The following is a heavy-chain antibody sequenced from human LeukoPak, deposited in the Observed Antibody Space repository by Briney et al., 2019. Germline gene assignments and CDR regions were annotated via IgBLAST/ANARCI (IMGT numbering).Heavy chain of an antibody. CDR3: ARVPPYSGSYFYFDY. CDR2: INAGNGNT. J-gene: IGHJ4*02. CDR1: GYTFTSYA. D-gene: IGHD1-26*01. Sequence: ASVKVSCKASGYTFTSYAMHWVRQAPGQRLEWMGWINAGNGNTKYSQKFQGRVTITRDTSASTAYMELRSLRSDDTAMYYCARVPPYSGSYFYFDYWGQGTLVTVSS. V-gene: IGHV1-3*01.